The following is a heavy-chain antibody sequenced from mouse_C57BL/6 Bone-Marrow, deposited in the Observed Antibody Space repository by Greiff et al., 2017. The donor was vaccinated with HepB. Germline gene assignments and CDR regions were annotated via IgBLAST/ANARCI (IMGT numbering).Heavy chain of an antibody. CDR3: TRVYDYDDGYAMDY. CDR2: ISSGGDYI. J-gene: IGHJ4*01. Sequence: EVKLVESGEGLVKPGGSLKLSCAASGFTFSSYAMSWVRQTPEKRLEWVAYISSGGDYIYYADTVKGRFTISRDNARNTLYLQMSSLTSEDTAMYYCTRVYDYDDGYAMDYWGQGTSVTVSS. D-gene: IGHD2-4*01. CDR1: GFTFSSYA. V-gene: IGHV5-9-1*02.